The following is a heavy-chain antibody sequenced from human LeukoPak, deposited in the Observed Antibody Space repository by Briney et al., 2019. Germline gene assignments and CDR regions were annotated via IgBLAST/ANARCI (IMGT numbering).Heavy chain of an antibody. V-gene: IGHV3-30*02. CDR3: ASDRTGYHDSSGYYFDY. CDR1: GFTFSSYG. D-gene: IGHD3-22*01. Sequence: PGGSLRLSCAASGFTFSSYGMHWVRQAPGKGLEWVAFIRYDGSNKYYGDSVKGRFTISRDNSKNTLYLQMNSLRAEDTAVYYCASDRTGYHDSSGYYFDYWGQGTLVTVSS. J-gene: IGHJ4*02. CDR2: IRYDGSNK.